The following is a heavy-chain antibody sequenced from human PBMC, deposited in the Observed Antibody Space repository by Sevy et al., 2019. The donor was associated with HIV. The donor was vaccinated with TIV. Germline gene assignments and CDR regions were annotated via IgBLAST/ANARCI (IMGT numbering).Heavy chain of an antibody. CDR3: ARERGGNEAFDI. CDR2: INPNSGGT. V-gene: IGHV1-2*02. D-gene: IGHD2-15*01. Sequence: ASVKVSCKASGYTFTGYYMHWVRQAPGQGLEWMGWINPNSGGTNYAQKFQGRVTMTRDTSISTAYMELSRLRSDDTAVYYCARERGGNEAFDIWGQGTMVTVSS. J-gene: IGHJ3*02. CDR1: GYTFTGYY.